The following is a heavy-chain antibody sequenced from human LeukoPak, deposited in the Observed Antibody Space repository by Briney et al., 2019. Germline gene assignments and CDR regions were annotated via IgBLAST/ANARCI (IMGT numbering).Heavy chain of an antibody. J-gene: IGHJ4*02. D-gene: IGHD3-16*01. CDR1: GFTFSSYG. CDR3: AKDAPYDYVWGSFGY. CDR2: IRYDGSNK. Sequence: GGSLRLSCAASGFTFSSYGMHWVRQAPGKGLEWVAFIRYDGSNKYYADSVKGRFTISRDNSKNTLYLQMNSLRAEDTAVYYCAKDAPYDYVWGSFGYWGQGTLVTVSS. V-gene: IGHV3-30*02.